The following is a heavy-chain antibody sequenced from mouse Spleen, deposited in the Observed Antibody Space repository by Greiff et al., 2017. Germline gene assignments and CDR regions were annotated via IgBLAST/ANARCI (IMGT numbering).Heavy chain of an antibody. CDR3: ARGKTIPRWYFDV. CDR2: IDPSDSET. J-gene: IGHJ1*01. V-gene: IGHV1-52*01. Sequence: VQLQQPGAELVRPGSSVKLSCKASGYTFTSYWMHWVKQRPIQGLEWIGNIDPSDSETHYNQKFKDKATLTVDKSSSTAYMQLSSLTSEDSAVYYCARGKTIPRWYFDVWGAGTTVTVSS. CDR1: GYTFTSYW.